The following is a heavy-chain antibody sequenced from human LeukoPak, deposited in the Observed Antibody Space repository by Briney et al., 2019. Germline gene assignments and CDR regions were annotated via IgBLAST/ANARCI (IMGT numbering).Heavy chain of an antibody. V-gene: IGHV3-21*01. CDR1: GFTFSSYS. CDR3: ARDTRTRGAFVI. Sequence: PGGSLRLSCVASGFTFSSYSMNWVRQAPGKGLEWVSSTSSSSSYIYYADSVKGRFTISRDNAKNSLYLQMNSLRAEDTAVYYCARDTRTRGAFVIWGQGTMVTVSS. D-gene: IGHD2-2*01. CDR2: TSSSSSYI. J-gene: IGHJ3*02.